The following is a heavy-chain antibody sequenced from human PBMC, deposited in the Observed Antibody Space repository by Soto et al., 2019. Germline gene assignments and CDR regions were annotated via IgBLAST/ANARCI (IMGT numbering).Heavy chain of an antibody. CDR2: IKSIPDGGTS. J-gene: IGHJ4*02. CDR3: TTDTVCDY. V-gene: IGHV3-15*07. D-gene: IGHD3-16*01. Sequence: EVQLVESGGGVVKAGVSLILSCAASGFTFSKTWMNWVRQAPGKGPEWVGRIKSIPDGGTSDYAAPLKGRFTISRDDSRDKLFLQMNSLKTEDTAVYYCTTDTVCDYWGQGALVTVSS. CDR1: GFTFSKTW.